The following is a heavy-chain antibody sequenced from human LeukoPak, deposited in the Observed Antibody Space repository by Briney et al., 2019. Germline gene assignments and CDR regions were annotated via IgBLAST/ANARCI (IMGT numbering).Heavy chain of an antibody. J-gene: IGHJ4*02. D-gene: IGHD3-10*01. CDR3: ATYYFGSGSYWNFDY. CDR2: INAGNGNT. CDR1: GYTFTSYA. Sequence: ASVKVSCKASGYTFTSYAMHWVRQAPGQRREWMGWINAGNGNTKYSQKFQGRVTITRDTSASTAYMELSSLRSEDTAVYYCATYYFGSGSYWNFDYWGQGTLVTVSS. V-gene: IGHV1-3*01.